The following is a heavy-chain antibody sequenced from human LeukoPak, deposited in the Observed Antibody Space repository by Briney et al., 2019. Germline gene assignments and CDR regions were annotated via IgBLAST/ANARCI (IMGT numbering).Heavy chain of an antibody. J-gene: IGHJ1*01. V-gene: IGHV1-2*02. CDR3: ATTTVAGFSEYFQH. CDR1: GYTFTGYY. Sequence: ASVKVSCKASGYTFTGYYMHWVRQAPGQGLEWMGWINPNSGGTNYAQKFQGRVTMTRDTSISTAYMELSRLRPDDTAVYYCATTTVAGFSEYFQHWGQGTLVTVSS. CDR2: INPNSGGT. D-gene: IGHD6-19*01.